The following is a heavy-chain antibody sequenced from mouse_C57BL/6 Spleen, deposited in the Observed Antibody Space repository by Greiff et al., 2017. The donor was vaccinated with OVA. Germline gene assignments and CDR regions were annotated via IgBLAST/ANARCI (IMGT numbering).Heavy chain of an antibody. Sequence: QVQLKESGPGLVQPSQSLSITCTVSGFSLTSYGVHWVRQSPGKGLEWLGVIWSGGSTDYNAAFISRLSISKDNSKSQVFFKMNSLQADETAIYYCSSYGNYEAMDYWGQGTSVTVSS. D-gene: IGHD2-1*01. V-gene: IGHV2-2*01. CDR3: SSYGNYEAMDY. J-gene: IGHJ4*01. CDR2: IWSGGST. CDR1: GFSLTSYG.